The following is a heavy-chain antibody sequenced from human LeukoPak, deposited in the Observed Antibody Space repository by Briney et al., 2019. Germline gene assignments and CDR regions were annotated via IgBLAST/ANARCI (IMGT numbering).Heavy chain of an antibody. J-gene: IGHJ4*02. D-gene: IGHD2-2*01. V-gene: IGHV3-30*03. CDR3: ARDICSSTSCYQGRFDY. CDR1: GFTFSSYG. CDR2: ISYDGSNK. Sequence: GGSLRLSCAASGFTFSSYGMHWVRQAPGKGLEWVAVISYDGSNKYYADSVKGRFTISRDNSENTLYLQMNSLRAEDTAFYYCARDICSSTSCYQGRFDYWGQGTPVTVSS.